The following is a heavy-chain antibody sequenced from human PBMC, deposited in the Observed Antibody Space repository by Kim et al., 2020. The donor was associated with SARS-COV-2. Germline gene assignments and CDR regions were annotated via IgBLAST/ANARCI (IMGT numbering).Heavy chain of an antibody. CDR1: GVSISSYY. CDR2: IYYSGST. D-gene: IGHD3-22*01. Sequence: SETLSLTCSVSGVSISSYYWSWIRQPPGKGLEWIGDIYYSGSTNYNPSLKSRVTISVDTSKNKFSLKLSSVTAADTAVYYCARGGYYDSGGYYADPEYFRHWGQGTLVTVSS. CDR3: ARGGYYDSGGYYADPEYFRH. V-gene: IGHV4-59*13. J-gene: IGHJ1*01.